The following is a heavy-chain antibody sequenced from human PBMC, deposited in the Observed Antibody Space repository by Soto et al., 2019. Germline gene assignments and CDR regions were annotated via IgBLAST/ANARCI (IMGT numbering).Heavy chain of an antibody. CDR3: AKDRLYYYGSGSYGGFDY. Sequence: GGSLRLSCAASGFTFSSYAMSWVRQAPGKGLEWVSAISGSGGSTYYADSVKGRFTISRDNSKNTLYLQMNSLRAEDTAVYYSAKDRLYYYGSGSYGGFDYWGQGTLVTVSS. J-gene: IGHJ4*02. CDR2: ISGSGGST. CDR1: GFTFSSYA. V-gene: IGHV3-23*01. D-gene: IGHD3-10*01.